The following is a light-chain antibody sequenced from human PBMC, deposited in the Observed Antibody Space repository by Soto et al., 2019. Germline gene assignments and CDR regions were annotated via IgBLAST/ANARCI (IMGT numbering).Light chain of an antibody. CDR1: QGVSSSY. Sequence: IVLTQSPGTLSLSPGDGATLSCRASQGVSSSYLAWYQQKPGQAPRLVIYVTSSRATGIPDRFSGSVAGTDCTITIARLETEDCTVYDCQQYDTLPWTFGQGTKVDIK. V-gene: IGKV3-20*01. CDR3: QQYDTLPWT. CDR2: VTS. J-gene: IGKJ1*01.